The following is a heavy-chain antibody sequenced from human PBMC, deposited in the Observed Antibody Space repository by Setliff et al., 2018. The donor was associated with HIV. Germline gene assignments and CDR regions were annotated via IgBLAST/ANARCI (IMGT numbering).Heavy chain of an antibody. Sequence: GESLKISCKGSGYGFSSYWIGWVRQMPGKGLEWMGIIYPGDSSTRYSPSFQGQVTISADKSISTAYLQWTSLKVSDTGMYYCVRHRSAVAGTRIGYCYYMDVWGKGTTVTVSS. CDR3: VRHRSAVAGTRIGYCYYMDV. CDR1: GYGFSSYW. CDR2: IYPGDSST. D-gene: IGHD6-19*01. V-gene: IGHV5-51*01. J-gene: IGHJ6*03.